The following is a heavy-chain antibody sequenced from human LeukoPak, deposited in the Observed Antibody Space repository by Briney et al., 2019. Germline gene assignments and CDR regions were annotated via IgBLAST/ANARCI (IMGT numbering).Heavy chain of an antibody. CDR2: ISGRGGST. J-gene: IGHJ4*02. V-gene: IGHV3-23*01. CDR1: GFTFSSYA. D-gene: IGHD6-13*01. CDR3: AKRTKTGSRWEPADYFDY. Sequence: GGSLRLSCAASGFTFSSYAMRWVRQAPGKGMEWVSAISGRGGSTYYADSVRGRFTISRDNSKNTLYLQMNSLRAEDTAVYYCAKRTKTGSRWEPADYFDYWGQGTLVTVSS.